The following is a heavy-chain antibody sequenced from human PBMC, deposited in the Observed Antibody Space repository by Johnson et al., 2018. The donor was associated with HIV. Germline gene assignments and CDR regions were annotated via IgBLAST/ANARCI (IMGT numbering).Heavy chain of an antibody. CDR3: ARGGTYNWSPDRIGNAFDI. Sequence: VQLVESGGGLVQPGGSLRLSCAASGFSFDSHAINWVRQAPGKGLQWVSAISYSGSSTYYADSVRGRFTISRDNAKKSLFLQLSRLRAGDTGVYYCARGGTYNWSPDRIGNAFDIWGQGTTVTVSS. V-gene: IGHV3-48*04. J-gene: IGHJ3*02. CDR1: GFSFDSHA. D-gene: IGHD1-20*01. CDR2: ISYSGSST.